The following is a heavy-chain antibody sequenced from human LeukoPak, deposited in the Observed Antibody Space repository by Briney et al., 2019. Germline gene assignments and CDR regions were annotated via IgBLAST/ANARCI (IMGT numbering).Heavy chain of an antibody. CDR1: GFTFSSYG. Sequence: PGGSLRLSCAASGFTFSSYGMHWGRQAPGKGLEWVAVIWYDGSNKYYADSVKGRFTISRDNSKNTLYLQMNSLRAEDTAVYYCARDRAAAGEYYFDYWGQGTLVTVSS. D-gene: IGHD6-13*01. CDR3: ARDRAAAGEYYFDY. V-gene: IGHV3-33*01. J-gene: IGHJ4*02. CDR2: IWYDGSNK.